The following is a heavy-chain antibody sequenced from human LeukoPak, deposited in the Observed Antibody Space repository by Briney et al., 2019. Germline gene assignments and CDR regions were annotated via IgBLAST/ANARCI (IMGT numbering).Heavy chain of an antibody. CDR3: ARVTPRIAAAGPFDY. Sequence: GRSLRLSCAASGFTFSSYAMHWVRQAPGKGLEWVADISYDGSNKYYADSVKGRFTISRDNSKNTLYLQMNSLRAEDTAVYYCARVTPRIAAAGPFDYWGQGTLVTVSS. D-gene: IGHD6-13*01. V-gene: IGHV3-30*01. CDR1: GFTFSSYA. J-gene: IGHJ4*02. CDR2: ISYDGSNK.